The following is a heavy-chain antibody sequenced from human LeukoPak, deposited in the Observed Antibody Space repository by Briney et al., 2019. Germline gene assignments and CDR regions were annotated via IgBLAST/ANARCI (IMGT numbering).Heavy chain of an antibody. CDR2: INHSGST. V-gene: IGHV4-34*01. J-gene: IGHJ4*02. Sequence: SETLSLTCAVYGGSFSGYYWSWIRQPPGKGLEWIGEINHSGSTNYNPSLKSRVTISVDTSKNQFSLKLSSVTAADTAVYYCARGYSGSYIDYWGQGTLVTVSS. CDR1: GGSFSGYY. D-gene: IGHD1-26*01. CDR3: ARGYSGSYIDY.